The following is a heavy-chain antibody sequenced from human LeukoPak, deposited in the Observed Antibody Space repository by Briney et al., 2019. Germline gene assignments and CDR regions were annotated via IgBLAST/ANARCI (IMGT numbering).Heavy chain of an antibody. V-gene: IGHV3-7*05. CDR3: VRDPDALDF. J-gene: IGHJ4*02. Sequence: GGSLRLSCAASGFTFSNYWMSWVRQAPGKGLEWLANIKTDGGEQYYLDAVKGRFTVSRDNAKNSLYLQMNSLRAEDTAVYYCVRDPDALDFWGQGTPVTVSS. CDR2: IKTDGGEQ. CDR1: GFTFSNYW.